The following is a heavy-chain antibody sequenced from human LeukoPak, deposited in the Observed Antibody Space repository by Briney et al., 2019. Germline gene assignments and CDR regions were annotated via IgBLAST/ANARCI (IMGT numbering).Heavy chain of an antibody. V-gene: IGHV4-59*01. CDR3: ARLTYSSGWYKGDAFDI. CDR2: IYYSEST. CDR1: GGSISSYY. J-gene: IGHJ3*02. Sequence: PSETLSLTCTVSGGSISSYYWSWIRQPPRQGLEWMWCIYYSESTNYNHSLKSRVTISVDTSKNQFSLKLSSVTAADTAVYYCARLTYSSGWYKGDAFDIWGQGTMVAVSS. D-gene: IGHD6-19*01.